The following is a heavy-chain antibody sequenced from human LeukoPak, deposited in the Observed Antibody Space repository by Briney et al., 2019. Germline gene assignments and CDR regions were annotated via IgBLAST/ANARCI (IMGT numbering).Heavy chain of an antibody. J-gene: IGHJ4*02. CDR1: GFTYSSYG. CDR3: ARESIVVVLEDTGTFDY. Sequence: PGGSLRLSCAASGFTYSSYGMHWVRQAPGKGLEWVAVIWSDGSTRYYADSVRGRFTISRDNSMNTVFLQVDSLRAEDTAVYFCARESIVVVLEDTGTFDYWGQGTLVTVSS. CDR2: IWSDGSTR. D-gene: IGHD2-2*01. V-gene: IGHV3-33*01.